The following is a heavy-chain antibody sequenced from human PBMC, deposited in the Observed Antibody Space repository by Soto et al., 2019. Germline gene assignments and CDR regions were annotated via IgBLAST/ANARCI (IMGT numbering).Heavy chain of an antibody. Sequence: SVKVSCKASGGTFSSYTISWVRQAPGQGLGWMGGIIPIFGTANYAQKFQGRVTITADESTSTAYMELSSLRSEDTAVYYCAIPYPSSGGKRAFDIWGQGTMVTVSS. D-gene: IGHD3-22*01. V-gene: IGHV1-69*13. J-gene: IGHJ3*02. CDR3: AIPYPSSGGKRAFDI. CDR2: IIPIFGTA. CDR1: GGTFSSYT.